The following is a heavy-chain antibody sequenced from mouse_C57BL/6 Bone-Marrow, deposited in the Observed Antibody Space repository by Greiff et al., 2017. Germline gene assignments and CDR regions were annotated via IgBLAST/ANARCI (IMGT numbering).Heavy chain of an antibody. Sequence: VQLQQSGAELVRPGASVKLSCTASGFNIKDDYMHWVKQRPEQGLEWIGWIDPENGDPENASKVQGTATITADTSSNTAYLQLSSLTSEDTAVYYCTTDGNYVEYYFDYWGQGTTLTVSS. V-gene: IGHV14-4*01. CDR2: IDPENGDP. J-gene: IGHJ2*01. CDR3: TTDGNYVEYYFDY. D-gene: IGHD2-1*01. CDR1: GFNIKDDY.